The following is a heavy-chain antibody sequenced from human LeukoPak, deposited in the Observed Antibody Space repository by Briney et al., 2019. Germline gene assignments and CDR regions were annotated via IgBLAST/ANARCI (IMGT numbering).Heavy chain of an antibody. CDR2: IYLSYCST. J-gene: IGHJ4*02. Sequence: SVTVSRKASLYTFTSYYLHWVRQAPGKGLAWVGIIYLSYCSTSYAQNFQGRVTMTRDTSTSTVYMELRCLRTEDTAVYYCARDSSLGDRSGSDSPSYYFDCWGQGTLVTVSS. D-gene: IGHD3-10*01. V-gene: IGHV1-46*01. CDR1: LYTFTSYY. CDR3: ARDSSLGDRSGSDSPSYYFDC.